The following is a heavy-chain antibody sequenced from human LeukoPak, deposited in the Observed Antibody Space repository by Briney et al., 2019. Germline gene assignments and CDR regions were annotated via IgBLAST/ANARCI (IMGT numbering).Heavy chain of an antibody. Sequence: ASVKVSCKASGYTFINSGINWVRQAPGQGLEWMGWINAYNGDTNYAQNLQGRVTMTTDTSTSTAYMELRSLRSEDTAVYYCAFRNAYSGSYDGYYFDYWGQGTLVTVSS. J-gene: IGHJ4*02. CDR3: AFRNAYSGSYDGYYFDY. D-gene: IGHD1-26*01. CDR1: GYTFINSG. CDR2: INAYNGDT. V-gene: IGHV1-18*01.